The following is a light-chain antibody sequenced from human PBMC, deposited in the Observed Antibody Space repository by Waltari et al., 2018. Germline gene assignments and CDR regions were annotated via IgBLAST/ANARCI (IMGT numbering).Light chain of an antibody. Sequence: QSALTQPRSVSGSPGQSVTISCTGTSGDVGGNNYVSWYQQHPGKAPKVMIYDLSRRPSGVPERFSGSRSANTASLTISGLQAEDEADYYCCSYAGSYTWVFGGGTKVTVL. V-gene: IGLV2-11*01. CDR1: SGDVGGNNY. CDR2: DLS. CDR3: CSYAGSYTWV. J-gene: IGLJ3*02.